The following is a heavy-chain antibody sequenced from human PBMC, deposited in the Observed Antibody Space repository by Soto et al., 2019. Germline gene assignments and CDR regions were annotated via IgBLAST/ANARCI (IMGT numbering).Heavy chain of an antibody. V-gene: IGHV1-69*02. Sequence: GASVKVSCKASGGTFSSYTISWVRQAPGQGLEWMGRIIPILGIANYAQKFQGRVTITADKSTSTAYMELSSLRSEDTAVYYCAADHYDVWCGDLTAPDAFDSWGQGTMVTVSS. CDR2: IIPILGIA. CDR3: AADHYDVWCGDLTAPDAFDS. J-gene: IGHJ3*02. D-gene: IGHD3-3*01. CDR1: GGTFSSYT.